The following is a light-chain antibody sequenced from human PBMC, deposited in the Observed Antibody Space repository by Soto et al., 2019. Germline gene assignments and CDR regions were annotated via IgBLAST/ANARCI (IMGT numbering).Light chain of an antibody. CDR3: HHYHNWPRT. CDR2: GVS. Sequence: EIVMPQSPATLSVSPGDRATLSCVASQSGTRNLAWYQQKPGQAPRLLIFGVSTRATGVPARFSGSRSGTEFTLTIRSLHSEDFAVYEWHHYHNWPRTFGQGTKVDI. V-gene: IGKV3-15*01. CDR1: QSGTRN. J-gene: IGKJ1*01.